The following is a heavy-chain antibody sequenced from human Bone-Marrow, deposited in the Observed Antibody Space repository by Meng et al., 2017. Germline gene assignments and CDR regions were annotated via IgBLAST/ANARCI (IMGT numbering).Heavy chain of an antibody. Sequence: SETLSLTCTVSGGSVSSGSYYWSWIRQPPGKGLEWIGYIYYSGSTNYNPSLKSRVTISVDTSKNQFSLKLSSVTAADTAVYYCARDLAVAGGGYHWFDPWGQGTLVTFAS. CDR1: GGSVSSGSYY. J-gene: IGHJ5*02. V-gene: IGHV4-61*01. CDR3: ARDLAVAGGGYHWFDP. D-gene: IGHD6-19*01. CDR2: IYYSGST.